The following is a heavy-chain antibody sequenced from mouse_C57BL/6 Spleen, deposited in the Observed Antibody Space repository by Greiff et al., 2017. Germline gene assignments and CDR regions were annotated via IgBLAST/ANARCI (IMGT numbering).Heavy chain of an antibody. CDR1: GYTFTSYW. V-gene: IGHV1-55*01. CDR3: ARGYYGSSLYYFDD. J-gene: IGHJ2*01. Sequence: QVHVKQPGAELVKPGASVKMSCKASGYTFTSYWITWVKQRPGQGLEWIGDIYPGSGSTNYNEKFKSKATLTVDTSASTAYRQLSSLTSEDSAVYYCARGYYGSSLYYFDDGGQGTTLTVSS. CDR2: IYPGSGST. D-gene: IGHD1-1*01.